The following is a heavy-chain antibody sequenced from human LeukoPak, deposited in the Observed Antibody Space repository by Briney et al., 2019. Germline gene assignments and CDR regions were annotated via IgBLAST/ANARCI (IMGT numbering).Heavy chain of an antibody. J-gene: IGHJ6*02. V-gene: IGHV3-21*01. CDR1: GFTFSSYS. CDR3: ARDRHIVVVPAAMYYYYYGMDV. CDR2: ISSSSSYI. D-gene: IGHD2-2*01. Sequence: GGSLRLSCAASGFTFSSYSMNWVRQAPGKGLEWVSSISSSSSYIYYADSVKGRFTISRDSAKNSLYLQMNSLRAEDTAVYYCARDRHIVVVPAAMYYYYYGMDVWGQGTTVTVSS.